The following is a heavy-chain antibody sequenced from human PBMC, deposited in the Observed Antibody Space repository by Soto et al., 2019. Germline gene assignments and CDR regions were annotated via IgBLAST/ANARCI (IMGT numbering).Heavy chain of an antibody. D-gene: IGHD2-15*01. Sequence: GASVKVSCKASGGTFSSYTISWVRQAPGQGLEWMGRIIPILGIANYAQKFQGRVTITADKSTSTAYMELSSLRSEDTAVYYCARGYCSGGSCYSGLYYMDVWGKGTTVTVSS. CDR2: IIPILGIA. J-gene: IGHJ6*03. V-gene: IGHV1-69*02. CDR3: ARGYCSGGSCYSGLYYMDV. CDR1: GGTFSSYT.